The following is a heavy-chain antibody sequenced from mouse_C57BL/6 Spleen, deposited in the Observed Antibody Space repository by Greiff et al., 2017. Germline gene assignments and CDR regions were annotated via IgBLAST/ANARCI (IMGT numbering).Heavy chain of an antibody. Sequence: VQLQQSGPELVKPGASVKISCKASGYTFTDYYMNWVKQSHGKSLEWIGDINPNNGGTSYNQKFKGKATLTVDKSSSTAYMELRSLTSEDSAVYYCARDYLNFDVWGTGTTVTGSS. CDR2: INPNNGGT. V-gene: IGHV1-26*01. J-gene: IGHJ1*03. CDR3: ARDYLNFDV. CDR1: GYTFTDYY.